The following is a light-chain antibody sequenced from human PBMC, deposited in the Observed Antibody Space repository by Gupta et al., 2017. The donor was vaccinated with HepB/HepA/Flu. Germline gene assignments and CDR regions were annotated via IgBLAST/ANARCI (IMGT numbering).Light chain of an antibody. CDR3: SSYTSSSTLV. CDR2: DVS. J-gene: IGLJ2*01. CDR1: SSDVGDYNY. V-gene: IGLV2-14*01. Sequence: SALTQPASVSGSPGQSITISCTGTSSDVGDYNYVSWYQQNPGKAPKLLIYDVSHRPSGVSNRFSGSKSGNTASLTISGLQAEDEADYYCSSYTSSSTLVFGGGTKLTVL.